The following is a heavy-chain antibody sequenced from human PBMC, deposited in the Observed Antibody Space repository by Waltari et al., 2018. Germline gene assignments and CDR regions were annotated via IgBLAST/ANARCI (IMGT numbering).Heavy chain of an antibody. CDR3: ARDAPPVPAAN. CDR1: GFTVSSNY. Sequence: EVQLVESGGGLIPPGGSLRTTCAAFGFTVSSNYISWVPQAPGKGLEWVSVIYSGGSTYYADSVKGRFTISRDNSKNTLYLQMNSLRAEDTAVYYCARDAPPVPAANWGQGTLVTVSS. D-gene: IGHD2-2*01. V-gene: IGHV3-53*01. J-gene: IGHJ4*02. CDR2: IYSGGST.